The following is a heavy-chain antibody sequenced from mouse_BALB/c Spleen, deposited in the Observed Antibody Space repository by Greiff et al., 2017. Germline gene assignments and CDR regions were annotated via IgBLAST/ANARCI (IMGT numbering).Heavy chain of an antibody. CDR1: GFSLTSYG. V-gene: IGHV2-9*02. Sequence: VQLQESGPGLVAPSQSLSITCTVSGFSLTSYGVHWVRQPPGQGLEWLGVIWAGGSTNYNSALMSRLSISTDNSKSQVFLKMSSLQTDDTAMYYCAREGTWGGAHYFDYWGQGTTLTVSS. J-gene: IGHJ2*01. CDR2: IWAGGST. CDR3: AREGTWGGAHYFDY. D-gene: IGHD2-14*01.